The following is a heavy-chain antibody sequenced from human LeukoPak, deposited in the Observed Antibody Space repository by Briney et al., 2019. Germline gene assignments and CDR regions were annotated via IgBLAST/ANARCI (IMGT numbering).Heavy chain of an antibody. CDR2: ISSSGYTI. V-gene: IGHV3-48*03. CDR1: GFTFSSHE. Sequence: GGSLRLSCAASGFTFSSHEMNWVRQSPGKGLEWVSYISSSGYTIYYADFVQGRFTISRDNAKNTLYLQMNSLRAEDTAVYYCARGPYYYDSSGYYYEDWGQGTLVTVSS. CDR3: ARGPYYYDSSGYYYED. D-gene: IGHD3-22*01. J-gene: IGHJ4*02.